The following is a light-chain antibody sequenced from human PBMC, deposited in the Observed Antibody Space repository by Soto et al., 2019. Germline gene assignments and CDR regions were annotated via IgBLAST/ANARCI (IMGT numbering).Light chain of an antibody. Sequence: QSVLTQPPSASGSPGQSVTISCTGTNSGVGAYNYVSWYQQHPGKAPKLMISEVSKRPSGVPDRFSGSKSGNTASLTVSGLQAEDEADYYCSSYAGTNHPYVFGTGTKV. J-gene: IGLJ1*01. V-gene: IGLV2-8*01. CDR1: NSGVGAYNY. CDR3: SSYAGTNHPYV. CDR2: EVS.